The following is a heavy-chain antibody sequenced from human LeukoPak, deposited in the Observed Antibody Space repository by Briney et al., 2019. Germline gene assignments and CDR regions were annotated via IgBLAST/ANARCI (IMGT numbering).Heavy chain of an antibody. CDR2: ISYDGSNK. CDR3: ARVVTAILDS. J-gene: IGHJ4*02. D-gene: IGHD2-21*02. V-gene: IGHV3-30*04. CDR1: GFTFSSYA. Sequence: GGSLRLSCAASGFTFSSYAMHWVRQAPGKGLEWVAVISYDGSNKYYADSVKGRFTISRDNSKNTLYLQMNSLRAEDTAVYYCARVVTAILDSWGQGTLVTVSS.